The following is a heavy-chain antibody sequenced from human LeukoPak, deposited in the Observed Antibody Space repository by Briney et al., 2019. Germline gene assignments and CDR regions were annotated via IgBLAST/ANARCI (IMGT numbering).Heavy chain of an antibody. CDR3: ARGGVVSGTQFDY. D-gene: IGHD3-10*01. CDR1: GGSFSGYY. J-gene: IGHJ4*02. CDR2: INHSGST. V-gene: IGHV4-34*01. Sequence: PSETLSLTCAVYGGSFSGYYWSWIRQPPGKGLEWIGEINHSGSTNYNPSLKSRVTISVDTSKNQFSLKLSSVTAADTAVYYCARGGVVSGTQFDYWGQGTLVTVSS.